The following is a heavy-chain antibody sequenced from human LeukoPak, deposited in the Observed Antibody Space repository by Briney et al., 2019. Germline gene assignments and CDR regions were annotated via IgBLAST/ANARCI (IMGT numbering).Heavy chain of an antibody. J-gene: IGHJ6*02. CDR2: IIPIFGTA. V-gene: IGHV1-69*13. CDR3: ARPSLDYVYYYYGMDV. D-gene: IGHD4-17*01. CDR1: GGTFSSYA. Sequence: SVNVSCKASGGTFSSYAISWVRQAPGQGLDWMGGIIPIFGTANYAQKFQGRFTITADESTSTAYMELSSLRSEDTAVYYCARPSLDYVYYYYGMDVWGQGTTVTVSS.